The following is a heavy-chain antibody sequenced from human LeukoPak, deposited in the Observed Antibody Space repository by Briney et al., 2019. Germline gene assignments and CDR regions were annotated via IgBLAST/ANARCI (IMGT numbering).Heavy chain of an antibody. V-gene: IGHV1-18*01. CDR1: GGTFSSYA. CDR3: ARGELTGRGVIEVDWFDP. CDR2: ISAYNGNT. Sequence: EASVKVSCKASGGTFSSYAISWVRQAPGQGLEWMGWISAYNGNTNYAQKLQGRVTMTTDTSTSTAYMELRSLRSDDTAVYYCARGELTGRGVIEVDWFDPWGQGTLVTVSS. J-gene: IGHJ5*02. D-gene: IGHD3-16*02.